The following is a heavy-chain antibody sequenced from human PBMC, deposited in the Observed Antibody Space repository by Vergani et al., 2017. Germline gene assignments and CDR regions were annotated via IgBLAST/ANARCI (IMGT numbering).Heavy chain of an antibody. CDR3: ATPQTGTTGGMVV. J-gene: IGHJ6*02. Sequence: EVQLVQSGAEVMKPGATMKISCKVSGYTFTDHYMHWVKQAPGKGLEWMGLVDPEDGETIYAEKFKGRVTIAADTSTDTAHLELSSLRSEDTAVYYCATPQTGTTGGMVVWVQGTTVIVSS. V-gene: IGHV1-69-2*01. D-gene: IGHD2/OR15-2a*01. CDR1: GYTFTDHY. CDR2: VDPEDGET.